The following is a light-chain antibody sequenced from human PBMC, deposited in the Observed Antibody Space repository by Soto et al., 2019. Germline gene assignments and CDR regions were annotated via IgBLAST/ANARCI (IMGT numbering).Light chain of an antibody. CDR1: QSVSSSY. V-gene: IGKV3-20*01. J-gene: IGKJ4*01. Sequence: DIVLTQSPGTLSLSPGERATLSCRASQSVSSSYLGWYQHKPGQDPRLLIYGASSRVTGIPKRFSGSGSGTDFTITSSRLEPEVSAVYYCQQYGSLLTFGGGTKVEIK. CDR3: QQYGSLLT. CDR2: GAS.